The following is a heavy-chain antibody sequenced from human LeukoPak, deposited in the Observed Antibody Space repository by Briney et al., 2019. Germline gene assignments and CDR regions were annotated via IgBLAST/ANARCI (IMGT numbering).Heavy chain of an antibody. CDR2: IRGGGANT. V-gene: IGHV3-23*01. J-gene: IGHJ4*02. CDR3: ARRLIPAAGHPFDY. Sequence: GGCPRLSCAASGFSFTTYAMRSGGQAAGTGGKWVSAIRGGGANTSYADSVPGRFTLSRDNSKKTLYLQMNRLRAEDTAVYYCARRLIPAAGHPFDYWGQGTLVTVPS. CDR1: GFSFTTYA. D-gene: IGHD2-2*01.